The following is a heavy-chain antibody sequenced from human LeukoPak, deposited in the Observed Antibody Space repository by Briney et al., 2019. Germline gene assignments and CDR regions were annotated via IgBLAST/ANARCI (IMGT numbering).Heavy chain of an antibody. CDR3: ARDKASAAALGWFDP. J-gene: IGHJ5*02. Sequence: SETLSLTCTVSGGSISSSSYYLGWIRQPPGKGLEWIGRIYYSGSTYYNPSLKSRVTISVDTSKNQFSLKLSSVTAADTAVYYCARDKASAAALGWFDPWGQGTLVTVSS. D-gene: IGHD6-13*01. CDR1: GGSISSSSYY. CDR2: IYYSGST. V-gene: IGHV4-39*07.